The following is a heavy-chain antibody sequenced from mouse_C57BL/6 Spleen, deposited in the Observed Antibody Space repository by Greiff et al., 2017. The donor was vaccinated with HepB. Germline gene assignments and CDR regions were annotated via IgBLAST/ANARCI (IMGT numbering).Heavy chain of an antibody. V-gene: IGHV7-1*01. D-gene: IGHD2-5*01. CDR1: GFTFSDFY. CDR3: ARDAGYSNYGYAMDY. Sequence: EVQGVESGGGLVQSGRSLRLSCATSGFTFSDFYMEWVRQAPGKGLEWIAASRNKANDYTTEYSASVKGRFIVSRDTSQSILYLQMNALRAEDQAIYYCARDAGYSNYGYAMDYWGQGTSVTVSS. CDR2: SRNKANDYTT. J-gene: IGHJ4*01.